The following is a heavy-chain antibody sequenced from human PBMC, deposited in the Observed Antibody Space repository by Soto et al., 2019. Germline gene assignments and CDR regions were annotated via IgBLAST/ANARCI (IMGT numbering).Heavy chain of an antibody. V-gene: IGHV3-23*01. CDR3: AKKGPRRDAFDI. CDR1: GFTFRSYA. Sequence: EVQLLESGGGLVQPGGSLRLSCAVSGFTFRSYAMSWVRQAPGKGPEWVSGISAGGSNTYYAESVKGRFTISRDNSKNTLYLQMNSLRDEDTAVYYCAKKGPRRDAFDIWGQGTMVTVST. CDR2: ISAGGSNT. J-gene: IGHJ3*02.